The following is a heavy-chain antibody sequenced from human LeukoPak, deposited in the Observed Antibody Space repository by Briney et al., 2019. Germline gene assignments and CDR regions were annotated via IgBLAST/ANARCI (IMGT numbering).Heavy chain of an antibody. V-gene: IGHV3-21*01. CDR2: ISSSSSYI. CDR3: ASGFGYYDSSGYYSLAY. J-gene: IGHJ4*02. D-gene: IGHD3-22*01. Sequence: GGSLRLSCAASGFTFSSYSMNWVRQAPGKGLEWVSSISSSSSYIYYADSVKGRFTISRDNAKNSLYLQMNSLRAEDTAVYYCASGFGYYDSSGYYSLAYWGQGTLVIVSS. CDR1: GFTFSSYS.